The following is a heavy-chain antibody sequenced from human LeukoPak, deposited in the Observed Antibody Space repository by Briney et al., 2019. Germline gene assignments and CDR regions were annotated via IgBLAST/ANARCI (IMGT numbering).Heavy chain of an antibody. J-gene: IGHJ4*02. CDR1: GYTLTELS. V-gene: IGHV1-24*01. CDR2: FDPEDGET. Sequence: ASVKVSCKVSGYTLTELSMHWVRQAHGKGLEWMGGFDPEDGETIYAQKFQGRVTMTEDTSTDTAYMELSSLRSEDTAVYYCATQAWDSSGWLDYWGQGTLVTVSS. D-gene: IGHD6-19*01. CDR3: ATQAWDSSGWLDY.